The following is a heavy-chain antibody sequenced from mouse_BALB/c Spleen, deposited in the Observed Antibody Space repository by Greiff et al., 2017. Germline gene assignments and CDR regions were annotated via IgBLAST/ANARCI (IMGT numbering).Heavy chain of an antibody. D-gene: IGHD1-1*01. Sequence: QVQLKESGPGLVQPSQSLSITCTVSGFSLTSYGVHWVRQSPGKGLEWLGVIWSGGSTDYNAAFISRLSISKDNSKSQVFFKMNSLQANDTAIYYCARNSYYYGSSPWFAYWGQGTLVTVSA. CDR3: ARNSYYYGSSPWFAY. J-gene: IGHJ3*01. V-gene: IGHV2-2*02. CDR1: GFSLTSYG. CDR2: IWSGGST.